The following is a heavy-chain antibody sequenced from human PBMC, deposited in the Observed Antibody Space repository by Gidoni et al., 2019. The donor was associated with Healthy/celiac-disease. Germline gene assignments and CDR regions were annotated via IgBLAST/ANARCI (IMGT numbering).Heavy chain of an antibody. CDR3: ASSTYYYDSSGYYYPYYYYMDV. CDR2: IIPIFGTA. CDR1: GGTFSSYA. D-gene: IGHD3-22*01. J-gene: IGHJ6*03. V-gene: IGHV1-69*01. Sequence: VQLVQSGAEVKKPGSSVKVSCKASGGTFSSYAISWVRQAPGQGLEWMGGIIPIFGTANYAQKFQGRVTITADESTSTAYMELSSLRSEDTAVYYCASSTYYYDSSGYYYPYYYYMDVWGKGTTVTVSS.